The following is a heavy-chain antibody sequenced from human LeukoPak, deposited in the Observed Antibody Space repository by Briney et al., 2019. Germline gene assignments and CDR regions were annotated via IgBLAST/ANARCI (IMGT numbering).Heavy chain of an antibody. Sequence: PSETLSLTCTVSGYSISSGYYWGWIRQPPGKGLAWIGSIYHGGSTYYNPSLKSRVTISVDTSKNQFSLNVSSVTASDTAVYYCARDTGDGYTPPDYYYYMDVWGKGTTVTVSS. V-gene: IGHV4-38-2*02. CDR2: IYHGGST. J-gene: IGHJ6*03. CDR3: ARDTGDGYTPPDYYYYMDV. CDR1: GYSISSGYY. D-gene: IGHD5-24*01.